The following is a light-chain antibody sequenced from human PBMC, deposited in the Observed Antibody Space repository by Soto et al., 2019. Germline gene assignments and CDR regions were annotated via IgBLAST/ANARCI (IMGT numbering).Light chain of an antibody. Sequence: IQMSQSPSTLSASVGDRVTITCRASQTISNWLAWYQHRPGKAPRLLIYGASNLECGAPSRFSGSGSGTEFTLTISSLQPDDFATYYCQQYKTSSRVFGQGTKVDIK. CDR1: QTISNW. J-gene: IGKJ1*01. V-gene: IGKV1-5*01. CDR2: GAS. CDR3: QQYKTSSRV.